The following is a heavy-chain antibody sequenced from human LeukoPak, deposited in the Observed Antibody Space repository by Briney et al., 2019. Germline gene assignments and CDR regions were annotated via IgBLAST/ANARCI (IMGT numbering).Heavy chain of an antibody. Sequence: GGSLRLSCAASGFTFSSYSMNWVRQAPGKGLEWVSSISSSGSYIYYADSVKGRFTISRGNAKNSLYLQMNSLRAEDTAVYYCARVGIYYYDSSGYSPPRYWGQGTLVTVSS. CDR1: GFTFSSYS. D-gene: IGHD3-22*01. CDR2: ISSSGSYI. J-gene: IGHJ4*02. V-gene: IGHV3-21*01. CDR3: ARVGIYYYDSSGYSPPRY.